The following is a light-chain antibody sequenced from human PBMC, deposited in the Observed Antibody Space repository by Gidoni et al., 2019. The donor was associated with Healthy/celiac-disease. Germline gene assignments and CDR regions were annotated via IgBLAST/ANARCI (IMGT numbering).Light chain of an antibody. Sequence: QSVLTQPPSASGTPGTRVTISCSGSSSNIGSNYVYWYQQLPGTAPKLLIYRNNQRPSGFPDRFSGSKSGTSASLAISGLRSEDEADYYCAAWDDSLSGWVFGGGTKLTVL. V-gene: IGLV1-47*01. CDR1: SSNIGSNY. J-gene: IGLJ3*02. CDR2: RNN. CDR3: AAWDDSLSGWV.